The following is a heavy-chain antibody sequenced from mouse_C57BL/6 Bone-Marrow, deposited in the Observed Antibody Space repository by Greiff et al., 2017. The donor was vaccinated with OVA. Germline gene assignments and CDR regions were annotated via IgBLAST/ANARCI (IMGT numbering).Heavy chain of an antibody. CDR2: ISDGGSYT. J-gene: IGHJ2*01. V-gene: IGHV5-4*01. D-gene: IGHD1-1*01. CDR1: GFTFSSYA. CDR3: ARDQLGSSYDFDY. Sequence: EVHLVESGGGLVKPGGSLKLSCAASGFTFSSYAMSWVRQTPEKRLEWVATISDGGSYTYYPDNVKGRFTISRDNAKNNLYLQMSHLKSEDTAMYYCARDQLGSSYDFDYWGQGTTLTVSS.